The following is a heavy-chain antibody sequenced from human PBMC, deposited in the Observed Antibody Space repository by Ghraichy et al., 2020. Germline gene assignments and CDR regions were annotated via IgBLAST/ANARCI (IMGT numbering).Heavy chain of an antibody. J-gene: IGHJ4*01. Sequence: GSLRLSCTVSGGSISNYYWSWIRQPPGKGLEWIGFIYYSGSTNYNPSLKSRVTISVDTSKNQFSLKLKSVTASDTPVYYCARGGEKYSSSYVDYSGPGTLVTVSP. V-gene: IGHV4-59*01. CDR2: IYYSGST. D-gene: IGHD6-6*01. CDR3: ARGGEKYSSSYVDY. CDR1: GGSISNYY.